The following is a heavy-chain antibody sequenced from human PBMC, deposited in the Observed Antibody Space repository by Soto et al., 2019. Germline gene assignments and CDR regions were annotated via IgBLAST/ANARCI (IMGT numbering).Heavy chain of an antibody. CDR2: ISYDGSNK. J-gene: IGHJ4*02. CDR3: AKEKDNWKPGSFDY. D-gene: IGHD1-20*01. V-gene: IGHV3-30*18. CDR1: GFTFSSYG. Sequence: GGSLRLSCAASGFTFSSYGMHWVRQAPGKGLEWVAVISYDGSNKYYADSVKGRFTISRDNSKNTLYLQMNSLRAEDTAVYYCAKEKDNWKPGSFDYWRQRTLVTVSS.